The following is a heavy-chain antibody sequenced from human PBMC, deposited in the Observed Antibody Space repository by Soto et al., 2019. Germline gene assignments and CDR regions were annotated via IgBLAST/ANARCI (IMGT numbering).Heavy chain of an antibody. CDR3: ARDHLSGVDAFDI. V-gene: IGHV4-31*03. CDR2: IYYSGST. CDR1: GGSISSGGYY. J-gene: IGHJ3*02. Sequence: QVQLQESGPGLVKPSQTLSLTCTVSGGSISSGGYYWSWIRQHPWKGLEWIGYIYYSGSTYYNPSLKCRVTISVDTSKNQFSLKLSSVTAADTAVYYCARDHLSGVDAFDIWGQGTMDTVSS. D-gene: IGHD3-3*01.